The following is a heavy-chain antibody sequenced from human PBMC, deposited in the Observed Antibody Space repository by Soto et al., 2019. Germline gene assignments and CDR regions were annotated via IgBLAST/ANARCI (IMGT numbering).Heavy chain of an antibody. Sequence: PSETLSLTCTVSGGSISSGGYYWSWIRQHPGKGLEWIGYIYYSGSTYYNPSLKSRVTISVDTSKNQFSLKLSSVTAADTAVYYCARDPGRGGSGGGRFDPWGQGTLVTVSS. J-gene: IGHJ5*02. CDR1: GGSISSGGYY. V-gene: IGHV4-31*03. CDR3: ARDPGRGGSGGGRFDP. D-gene: IGHD2-15*01. CDR2: IYYSGST.